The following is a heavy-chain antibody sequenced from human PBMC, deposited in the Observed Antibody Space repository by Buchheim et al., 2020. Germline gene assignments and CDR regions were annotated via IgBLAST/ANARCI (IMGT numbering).Heavy chain of an antibody. CDR3: AREWQGYSISQKGDYYYMDV. CDR2: IKQDGSEK. Sequence: EVQLVESGGGLVQPGGSLRLSCTASGFTLSSYWMSWVRQAPGKGLEWVANIKQDGSEKNYVDSVKGRFTISRDNAKNSLYLQMDSLKAEDTAVYYCAREWQGYSISQKGDYYYMDVWGKGTT. V-gene: IGHV3-7*01. D-gene: IGHD6-13*01. CDR1: GFTLSSYW. J-gene: IGHJ6*03.